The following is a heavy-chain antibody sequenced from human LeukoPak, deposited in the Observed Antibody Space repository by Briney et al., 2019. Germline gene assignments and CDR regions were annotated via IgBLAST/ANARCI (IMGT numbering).Heavy chain of an antibody. V-gene: IGHV1-69*13. D-gene: IGHD7-27*01. J-gene: IGHJ6*03. Sequence: GASVKVSCKASGGTFSSYAISWVRQAPGQGLEWMGGIIPIFGTANYAQKFQGRVTITADESTSTAYMELSSLRSEDTAVYYCARSTGEWDYYYYMDVWGKGTTVIVSS. CDR1: GGTFSSYA. CDR3: ARSTGEWDYYYYMDV. CDR2: IIPIFGTA.